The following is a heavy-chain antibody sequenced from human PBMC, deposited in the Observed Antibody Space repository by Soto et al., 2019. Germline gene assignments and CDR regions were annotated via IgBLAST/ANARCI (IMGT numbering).Heavy chain of an antibody. V-gene: IGHV4-61*03. CDR2: IYNSGST. CDR3: ARESDSGSYYLDY. D-gene: IGHD3-10*01. J-gene: IGHJ4*02. Sequence: SETLSLTCTVSGGSVSSGSYYWSWIRQPPGKGQEWIGYIYNSGSTDYNPSLKSRVTISVDTSKRHFSLRVSAVSAADTAVYYCARESDSGSYYLDYWGRGALVTVSS. CDR1: GGSVSSGSYY.